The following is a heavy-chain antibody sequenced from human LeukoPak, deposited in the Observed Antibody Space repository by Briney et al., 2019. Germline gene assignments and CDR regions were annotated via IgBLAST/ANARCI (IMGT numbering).Heavy chain of an antibody. Sequence: GASVKVSCKASGYTFTGYGISWVRQAPGQGLEWMGWISAYNGNTNYAQKLQGRVTMTTDTSTSTAYMELRSLRSDDTAVYYCARGTYDFWSGYHAHDAFDIWGQGTMVTVSS. D-gene: IGHD3-3*01. CDR1: GYTFTGYG. J-gene: IGHJ3*02. CDR2: ISAYNGNT. CDR3: ARGTYDFWSGYHAHDAFDI. V-gene: IGHV1-18*01.